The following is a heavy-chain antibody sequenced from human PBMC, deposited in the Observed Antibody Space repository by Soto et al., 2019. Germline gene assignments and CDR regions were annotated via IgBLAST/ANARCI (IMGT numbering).Heavy chain of an antibody. D-gene: IGHD2-2*01. CDR3: ARGQEESPYCSSTSCYPGYYYYYGMDV. CDR2: IYYSGRT. J-gene: IGHJ6*02. Sequence: KPSETLSLTCTVSGGSIRDYFWTWIRQPPGKGLEWIGYIYYSGRTNYNPSLKSRVSISVDTSKNHFSLQLRSVTAADTAVYYCARGQEESPYCSSTSCYPGYYYYYGMDVWGQGTTVTVSS. V-gene: IGHV4-59*01. CDR1: GGSIRDYF.